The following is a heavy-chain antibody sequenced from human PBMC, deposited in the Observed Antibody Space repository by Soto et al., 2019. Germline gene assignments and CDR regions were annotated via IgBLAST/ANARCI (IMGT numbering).Heavy chain of an antibody. CDR1: GGSISSYY. D-gene: IGHD1-26*01. J-gene: IGHJ4*01. CDR3: ARGWVKVGATPFDY. CDR2: IYYSGST. Sequence: SETLSLTCTVSGGSISSYYWSWIRQPPGKGLEWIGYIYYSGSTNYNPSLKSRVTISVDTSKNQFSLKLSSVTAADTAVYYCARGWVKVGATPFDYWGHGTLVTVSS. V-gene: IGHV4-59*01.